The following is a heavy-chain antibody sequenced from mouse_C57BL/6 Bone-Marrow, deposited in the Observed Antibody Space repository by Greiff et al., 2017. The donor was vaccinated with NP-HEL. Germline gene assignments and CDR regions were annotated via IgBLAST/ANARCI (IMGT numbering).Heavy chain of an antibody. V-gene: IGHV14-4*01. J-gene: IGHJ2*01. Sequence: EVHLVESGAELVRPGASVKLSCTASGFNIKDDYMHWVKQRPEQGLEWIGWIDPENGDTEYASKFQGKATITADTSSNTAYLQLSSLTSEDTAVYYCTRDYGSSPYYFDYWGQGTTLTVSS. CDR2: IDPENGDT. CDR1: GFNIKDDY. D-gene: IGHD1-1*01. CDR3: TRDYGSSPYYFDY.